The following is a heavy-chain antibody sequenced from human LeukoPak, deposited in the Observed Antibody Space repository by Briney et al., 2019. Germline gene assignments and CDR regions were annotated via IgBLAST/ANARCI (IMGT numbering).Heavy chain of an antibody. V-gene: IGHV3-21*01. J-gene: IGHJ6*03. CDR3: ARGGTRVRGVILVMDV. Sequence: TGGSLRLSCAASGFTFSSYSMNWVRQAPGKGLEWVSSISSSSSYIYYADSVKGRFTISRDNAKNSLYLQMNSLRAEDTAVYYCARGGTRVRGVILVMDVWGKGTTVTVSS. CDR2: ISSSSSYI. CDR1: GFTFSSYS. D-gene: IGHD3-10*01.